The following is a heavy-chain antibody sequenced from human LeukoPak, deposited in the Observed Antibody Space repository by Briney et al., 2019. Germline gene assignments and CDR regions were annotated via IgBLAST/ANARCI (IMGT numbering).Heavy chain of an antibody. CDR3: ARDPPGCSGGSCYPSYYFDY. CDR2: INPSGGST. J-gene: IGHJ4*02. CDR1: GYTFTSYY. Sequence: GASVKVSCKASGYTFTSYYMHWVRQAPGQGLEWMGIINPSGGSTSYAQKFQGRVTMTRDTSTSTVYMELSSLRSEDMAVYYCARDPPGCSGGSCYPSYYFDYWGQGTLVTVSS. V-gene: IGHV1-46*01. D-gene: IGHD2-15*01.